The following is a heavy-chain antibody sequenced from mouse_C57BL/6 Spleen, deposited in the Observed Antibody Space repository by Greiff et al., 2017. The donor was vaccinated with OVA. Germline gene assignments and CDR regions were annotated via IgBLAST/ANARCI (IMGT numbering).Heavy chain of an antibody. V-gene: IGHV1-82*01. CDR1: GYAFSSSW. D-gene: IGHD1-1*01. CDR2: IYPGDGDT. CDR3: ARRGTTVVAHWYFDV. Sequence: QVQLQQSGPELVKPGASVKISCKASGYAFSSSWMNWVKQRPGKGLEWIGRIYPGDGDTNYNGKFKGKATLTADKSSSTAYMQLSSLTSEDSAVYVCARRGTTVVAHWYFDVWGTGTTVTVSS. J-gene: IGHJ1*03.